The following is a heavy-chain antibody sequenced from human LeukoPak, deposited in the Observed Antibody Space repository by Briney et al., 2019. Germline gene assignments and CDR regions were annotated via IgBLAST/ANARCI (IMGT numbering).Heavy chain of an antibody. CDR2: IDTKTGNP. Sequence: ASVKVSCKASGYTFTSYGISWVRQAPGQGLEYMGWIDTKTGNPTYAQGFTGRFVFSLDTSVSTAYLQISSLKAEDTAVYYCAIHPSDSSGYFSYWGQGALVTVSS. CDR3: AIHPSDSSGYFSY. V-gene: IGHV7-4-1*02. J-gene: IGHJ4*02. D-gene: IGHD3-22*01. CDR1: GYTFTSYG.